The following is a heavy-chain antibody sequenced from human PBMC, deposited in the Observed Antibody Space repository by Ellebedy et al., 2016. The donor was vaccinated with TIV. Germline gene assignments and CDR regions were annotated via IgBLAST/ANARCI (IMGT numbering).Heavy chain of an antibody. CDR2: IIPIFGTA. Sequence: AASVKVSCKASGGTFSSYAISWVRQAPGQGLEWMGGIIPIFGTANYAQKFQGRVTITADESTSTAYMELSSLRSEDTAVYYCARVRLPVGPFFDYWGQGTLVTVSS. J-gene: IGHJ4*02. CDR1: GGTFSSYA. V-gene: IGHV1-69*13. CDR3: ARVRLPVGPFFDY.